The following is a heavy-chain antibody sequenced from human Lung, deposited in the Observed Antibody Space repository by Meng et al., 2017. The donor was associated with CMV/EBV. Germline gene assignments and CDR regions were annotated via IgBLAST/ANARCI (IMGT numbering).Heavy chain of an antibody. D-gene: IGHD1-1*01. CDR2: ISGTSDYT. J-gene: IGHJ4*02. CDR1: GLSFNRHS. V-gene: IGHV3-21*06. CDR3: ASWNDIDDYMYSFDY. Sequence: GGSLRLSCAGSGLSFNRHSLNWVRQTPGKGLEWVSRISGTSDYTWYADSVKGRFTISRDNARSSLYLQMNSLRPEDTAVYYCASWNDIDDYMYSFDYWGQGVXVTVSS.